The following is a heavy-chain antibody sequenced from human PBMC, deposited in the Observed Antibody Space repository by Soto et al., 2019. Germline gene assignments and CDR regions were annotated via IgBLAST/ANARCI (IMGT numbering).Heavy chain of an antibody. D-gene: IGHD5-18*01. J-gene: IGHJ4*02. Sequence: GASVKVSCKASGYTFTSYAMHWVRQAPGQRLEWMGWINAGNGNTKYSQKFQGRVTITRDTSASTAYMELSSLRSEDTAVYYCARVAKYSYGLDFDYWGQGTLVTVS. V-gene: IGHV1-3*01. CDR1: GYTFTSYA. CDR3: ARVAKYSYGLDFDY. CDR2: INAGNGNT.